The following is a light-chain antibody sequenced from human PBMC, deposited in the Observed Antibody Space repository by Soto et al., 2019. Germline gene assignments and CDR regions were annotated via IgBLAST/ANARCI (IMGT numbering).Light chain of an antibody. Sequence: QSVLTQPPSVSWAPGQRVTISCTGSSSNIGAGYDVHWYQQLPGTAPKLLIYGNSNRPSGVPDRFSGSKSGTSASLAITGLQAEDEADYYCQSYDSSLSGSLFGGGTKLTVL. J-gene: IGLJ2*01. CDR2: GNS. CDR1: SSNIGAGYD. CDR3: QSYDSSLSGSL. V-gene: IGLV1-40*01.